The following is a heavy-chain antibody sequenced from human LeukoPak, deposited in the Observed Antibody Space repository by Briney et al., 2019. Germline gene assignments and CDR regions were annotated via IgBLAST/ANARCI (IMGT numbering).Heavy chain of an antibody. J-gene: IGHJ5*02. CDR2: IYYSGST. Sequence: TLSLTCTVSGGSISTGDYCWSWIRQPPGRGLQWIGYIYYSGSTYYNPSLKSRVTISIDTSKNQFSLKLSSVTAADTAVYYCARTLRFLEWSDPSNWFDPWGQGTLVTVSS. V-gene: IGHV4-30-4*08. CDR3: ARTLRFLEWSDPSNWFDP. CDR1: GGSISTGDYC. D-gene: IGHD3-3*01.